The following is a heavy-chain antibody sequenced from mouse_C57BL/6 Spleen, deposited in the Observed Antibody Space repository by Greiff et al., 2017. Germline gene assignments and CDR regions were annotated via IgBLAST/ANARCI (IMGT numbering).Heavy chain of an antibody. V-gene: IGHV1-85*01. CDR3: ARGEWAWFAY. CDR2: IYPRDGST. CDR1: GYTFTSYD. Sequence: VQLQQSGPELVKPGASVKLSCKASGYTFTSYDINGVKQRPGQGLEWIGWIYPRDGSTKYNEKFKGKAAWTVDTSASTAYMARHSLASEDSAVYFCARGEWAWFAYWGQGALVTVSA. J-gene: IGHJ3*01. D-gene: IGHD1-3*01.